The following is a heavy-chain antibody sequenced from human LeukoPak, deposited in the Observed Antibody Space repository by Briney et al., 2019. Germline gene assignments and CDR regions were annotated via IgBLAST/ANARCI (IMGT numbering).Heavy chain of an antibody. D-gene: IGHD3-3*01. J-gene: IGHJ6*02. CDR2: MNPNSGNT. V-gene: IGHV1-8*01. CDR1: GYTFTSYD. Sequence: ASVKVSCKASGYTFTSYDINWVRQATGQGLEWMGWMNPNSGNTGYAQKFQGRVTMTRNTSISTAYMELSSLRSEDTAVYYCARGDDYDFWSGYYNLHGMDAWGQGTTVTVSS. CDR3: ARGDDYDFWSGYYNLHGMDA.